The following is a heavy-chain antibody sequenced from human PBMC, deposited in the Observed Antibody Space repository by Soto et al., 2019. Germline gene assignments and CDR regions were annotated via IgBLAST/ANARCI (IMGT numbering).Heavy chain of an antibody. CDR2: TYYRSKWYT. Sequence: PSQTLSLTCAISGDSVSSSRVAWNWIRQSPSRGLEWLGRTYYRSKWYTDYAVSVKSRVTINPDTSKNQFYLQLNSVTPEDTAVYYRSRAFDSSFDYWGQGTLVTVSS. CDR3: SRAFDSSFDY. V-gene: IGHV6-1*01. J-gene: IGHJ4*02. D-gene: IGHD3-22*01. CDR1: GDSVSSSRVA.